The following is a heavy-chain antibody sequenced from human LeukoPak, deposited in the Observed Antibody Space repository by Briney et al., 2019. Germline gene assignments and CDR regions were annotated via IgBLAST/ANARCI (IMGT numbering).Heavy chain of an antibody. CDR3: ARDSRGGTPFDY. V-gene: IGHV3-30-3*01. J-gene: IGHJ4*02. CDR1: GFTFSSYA. Sequence: PGRSLRLSCAASGFTFSSYAMHWVRQAPGKGLEWVAVISYDGSNKYYADSVKGRFTISGDNSKNTLYLQMNSLRAEDTAVYYCARDSRGGTPFDYWGQGTLVTVSS. D-gene: IGHD1-7*01. CDR2: ISYDGSNK.